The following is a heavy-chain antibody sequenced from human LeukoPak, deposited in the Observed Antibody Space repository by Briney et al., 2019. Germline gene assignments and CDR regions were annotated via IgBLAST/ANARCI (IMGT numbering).Heavy chain of an antibody. CDR2: IYYSGST. D-gene: IGHD6-19*01. J-gene: IGHJ1*01. Sequence: SETLSLSCTVSGGSISSYYWSWIRQPPGKGLEWIGYIYYSGSTNYNPSLKSRVTISVDTSKNQFSLKLSSVTAADTAVYYCARGRGLYFQHWGQGTLVTVSS. CDR1: GGSISSYY. V-gene: IGHV4-59*08. CDR3: ARGRGLYFQH.